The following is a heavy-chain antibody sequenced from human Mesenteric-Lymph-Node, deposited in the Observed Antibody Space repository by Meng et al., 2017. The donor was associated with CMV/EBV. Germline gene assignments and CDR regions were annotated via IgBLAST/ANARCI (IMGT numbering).Heavy chain of an antibody. CDR2: IFYTGST. CDR3: ANDYGSGSYRFDY. CDR1: RNGGAS. D-gene: IGHD3-10*01. Sequence: RNGGASWSWVREPPGRRLELLGYIFYTGSTYYNPSLKGRVTMSMDRSKNQFSLKLTCVTAADTAVYYCANDYGSGSYRFDYWGQGTLVTVSS. J-gene: IGHJ4*02. V-gene: IGHV4-30-2*01.